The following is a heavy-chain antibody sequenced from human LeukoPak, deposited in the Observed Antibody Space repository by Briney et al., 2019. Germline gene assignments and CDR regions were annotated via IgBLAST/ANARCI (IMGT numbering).Heavy chain of an antibody. CDR2: IIPIFGTA. CDR1: GGTFSSYV. CDR3: ARGGITMIVGFLSY. J-gene: IGHJ4*02. V-gene: IGHV1-69*13. Sequence: VASVKVSCKASGGTFSSYVISWVRQAPGQGLEWMGGIIPIFGTANYAQKFQGRVTITADESTSTAYMELSSLRSEDAAVYYCARGGITMIVGFLSYWGQGTLVTVSS. D-gene: IGHD3-22*01.